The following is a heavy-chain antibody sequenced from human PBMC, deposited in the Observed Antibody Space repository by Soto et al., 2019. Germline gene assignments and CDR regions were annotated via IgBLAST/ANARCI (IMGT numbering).Heavy chain of an antibody. CDR1: GFTFSDHY. J-gene: IGHJ4*02. V-gene: IGHV3-11*03. CDR3: ARLRLTGYFDY. Sequence: RVSLRLSCVASGFTFSDHYMTWIRQAPGKGLEWLSYVSTSSSYTNYADSVKGRFTISRDNAMNSLYLQMNSLRAEDTAVYYCARLRLTGYFDYWGQGTLVTVSS. CDR2: VSTSSSYT.